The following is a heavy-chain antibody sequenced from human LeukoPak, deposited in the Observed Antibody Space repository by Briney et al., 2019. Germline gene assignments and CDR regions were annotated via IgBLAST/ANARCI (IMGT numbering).Heavy chain of an antibody. CDR2: IYYSGST. V-gene: IGHV4-59*01. CDR1: GGSISNYY. CDR3: ARVTGYMIEDYFDN. D-gene: IGHD3-22*01. J-gene: IGHJ4*02. Sequence: SETLSLTCTVSGGSISNYYWSCIRQPPGKGLEWIGFIYYSGSTNYNRSLKSRVTISVDTSKNQFSLKLRSVTAADTAVYYCARVTGYMIEDYFDNWGQGTLVTVSS.